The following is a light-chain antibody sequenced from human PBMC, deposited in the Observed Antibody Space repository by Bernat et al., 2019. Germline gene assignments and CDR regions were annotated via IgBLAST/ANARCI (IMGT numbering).Light chain of an antibody. CDR3: QVWDSSGLWV. J-gene: IGLJ3*02. V-gene: IGLV3-21*04. CDR1: DIGDKR. Sequence: SYVLTQPPSVSVAPGGTATITCGGDDIGDKRVHWYQQKPGQAPVLVMYYETKRPPGIPERFTGTSSGSVATLTINRAEAGDEADYYCQVWDSSGLWVFGGGTKVTVV. CDR2: YET.